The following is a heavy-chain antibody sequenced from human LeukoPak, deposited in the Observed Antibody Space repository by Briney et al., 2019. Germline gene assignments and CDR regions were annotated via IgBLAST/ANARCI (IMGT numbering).Heavy chain of an antibody. V-gene: IGHV1-2*02. J-gene: IGHJ3*02. CDR1: GYSFTGYY. CDR3: ARDGGYPVVGAFDI. CDR2: IDPNSGAT. D-gene: IGHD3-22*01. Sequence: GASVKVSCKASGYSFTGYYMHWVRQAPGQGLEWMGWIDPNSGATNYAQYFQGRVTMTRDTSISTAYMELSRLRSDDTAVYCCARDGGYPVVGAFDIWGQGTMVTVSS.